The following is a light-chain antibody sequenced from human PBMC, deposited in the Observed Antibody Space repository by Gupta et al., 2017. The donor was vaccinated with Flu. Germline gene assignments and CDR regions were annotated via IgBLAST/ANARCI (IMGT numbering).Light chain of an antibody. CDR3: CSYAGSYTWV. V-gene: IGLV2-11*01. CDR1: SSDVGAYNY. CDR2: DVT. J-gene: IGLJ3*02. Sequence: QSALTQARPVSGSPGQSVTISCTGTSSDVGAYNYVSWYQQHPTKAPKLIIYDVTKRPSGVPDRFSGSKSGDTASLTISGLQAEDDGDYYCCSYAGSYTWVFGGGTTLTVL.